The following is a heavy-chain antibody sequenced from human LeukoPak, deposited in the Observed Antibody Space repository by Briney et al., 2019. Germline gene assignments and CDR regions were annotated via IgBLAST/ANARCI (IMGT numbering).Heavy chain of an antibody. CDR1: GFXFNSYA. CDR3: ARETGDFDS. D-gene: IGHD7-27*01. V-gene: IGHV3-64*04. J-gene: IGHJ4*02. CDR2: ISSNGDST. Sequence: GGSLRLSCSASGFXFNSYAMHWVRQAPGKGLEYVSAISSNGDSTYYADSVKGRFTISRDNSKSTVYLQMNSLRAEDTAVYYCARETGDFDSWGQGTLVIVSS.